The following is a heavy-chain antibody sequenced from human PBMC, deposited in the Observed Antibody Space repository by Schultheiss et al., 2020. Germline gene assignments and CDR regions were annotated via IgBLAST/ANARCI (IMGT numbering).Heavy chain of an antibody. CDR3: ARNGGIAALDAFDI. V-gene: IGHV4-4*07. J-gene: IGHJ3*02. CDR2: IYTRGST. D-gene: IGHD6-13*01. Sequence: SETLSLTCSISGGSINSYFWSWIRQPAGKGLEWIGRIYTRGSTNYNPSLKSRVTLSGDTSKNQVSLNLNSVTAADTAVYYCARNGGIAALDAFDIWGLGTMVTVSS. CDR1: GGSINSYF.